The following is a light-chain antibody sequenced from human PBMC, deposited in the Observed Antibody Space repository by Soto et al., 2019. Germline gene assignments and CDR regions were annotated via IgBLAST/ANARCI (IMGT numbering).Light chain of an antibody. CDR2: MAS. CDR3: QQYNSYSRT. CDR1: QSISRS. Sequence: DIQMTQSPSTLSASVGDRVTITCRASQSISRSLAWYQQEPGKAPKFLIYMASSLESGVPSRFSGSGSGTEFTLTISSLQPDDFATYYCQQYNSYSRTFGQGTKVDIK. J-gene: IGKJ1*01. V-gene: IGKV1-5*03.